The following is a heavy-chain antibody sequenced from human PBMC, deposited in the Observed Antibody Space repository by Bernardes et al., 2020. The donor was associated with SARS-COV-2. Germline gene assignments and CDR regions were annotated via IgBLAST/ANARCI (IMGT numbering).Heavy chain of an antibody. CDR2: ISWNSGSI. J-gene: IGHJ4*02. CDR1: DENA. V-gene: IGHV3-9*01. Sequence: DENAMHWVRQAPGKGLEWVSGISWNSGSIGYADSAKGRFTISRDNAKNSLYLQMNSLRAEDTALYYCAKDYYGSGSYFANWCQGTLVTVSS. CDR3: AKDYYGSGSYFAN. D-gene: IGHD3-10*01.